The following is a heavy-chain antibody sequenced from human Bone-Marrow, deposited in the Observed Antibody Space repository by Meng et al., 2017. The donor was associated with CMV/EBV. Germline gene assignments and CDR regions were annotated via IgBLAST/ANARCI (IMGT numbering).Heavy chain of an antibody. CDR2: IYYSGST. CDR1: GGSVSSGSYY. V-gene: IGHV4-61*01. Sequence: SETLSLTCTVSGGSVSSGSYYWSWIRQPPGKGLEWIGYIYYSGSTNYNPSLKSRVTISIDTSKNQFSLRLSSVTAADTAVYYCASIYGSGIQHFDNWGQGTLVTVS. CDR3: ASIYGSGIQHFDN. J-gene: IGHJ4*02. D-gene: IGHD3-10*01.